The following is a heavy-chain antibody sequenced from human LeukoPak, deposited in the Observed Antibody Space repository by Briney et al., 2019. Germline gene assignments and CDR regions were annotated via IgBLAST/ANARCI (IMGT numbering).Heavy chain of an antibody. V-gene: IGHV4-61*08. J-gene: IGHJ4*02. Sequence: SETLSLTCTVSGASISSSGYYWSWIRQPPGKGLEWIGYIYYSGSTNYNPSLKSRVTISVDTSKNQFSLKLSSVTAADTAVYYCASREGSGYYAYWGQGTLVTVSS. CDR2: IYYSGST. CDR1: GASISSSGYY. D-gene: IGHD3-3*01. CDR3: ASREGSGYYAY.